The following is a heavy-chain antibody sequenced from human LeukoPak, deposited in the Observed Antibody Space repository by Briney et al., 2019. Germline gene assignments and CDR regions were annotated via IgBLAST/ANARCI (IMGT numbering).Heavy chain of an antibody. Sequence: GGSLRLSCAASGFTFSSYWMSWVRQAPGKGLEWVANIKQDGSEKYYVDSVKGRFTISRDNAKNSLYLQMNSLRAEDTAVYYCARDLAVAGIGDYLDYWGQGTLVTVSS. CDR1: GFTFSSYW. CDR3: ARDLAVAGIGDYLDY. CDR2: IKQDGSEK. D-gene: IGHD6-19*01. J-gene: IGHJ4*02. V-gene: IGHV3-7*01.